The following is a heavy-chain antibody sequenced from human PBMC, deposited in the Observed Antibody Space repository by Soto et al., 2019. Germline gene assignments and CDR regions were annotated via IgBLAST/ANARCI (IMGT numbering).Heavy chain of an antibody. J-gene: IGHJ5*02. V-gene: IGHV5-10-1*01. CDR3: ARHRRTEFDP. CDR1: GYSFTSFW. CDR2: IDPSDSYT. Sequence: GESLKLSCNGSGYSFTSFWISWVRQMPGKGLEWMGRIDPSDSYTNYSPSFQGHDTISADKSISTAYLQWSSLKASDTAMYYCARHRRTEFDPWGQGTLVTVSS.